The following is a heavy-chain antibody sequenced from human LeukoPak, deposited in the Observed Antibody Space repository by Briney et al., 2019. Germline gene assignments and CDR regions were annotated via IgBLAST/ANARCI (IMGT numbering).Heavy chain of an antibody. CDR3: ARQRYIGGSGSYWFDY. Sequence: SETLSLTCAVSGYSISSGYYWGWIRQPPGKGLEWIGSIHHSGSTYYNPSLKSRVTISVDTSKNQFSLKLSSVTAADTAVYYCARQRYIGGSGSYWFDYWGQGTLVTVSS. CDR1: GYSISSGYY. D-gene: IGHD3-10*01. V-gene: IGHV4-38-2*01. J-gene: IGHJ4*02. CDR2: IHHSGST.